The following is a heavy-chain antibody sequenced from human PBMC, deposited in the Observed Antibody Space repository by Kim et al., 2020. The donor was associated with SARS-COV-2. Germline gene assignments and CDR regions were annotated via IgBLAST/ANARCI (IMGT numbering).Heavy chain of an antibody. CDR1: GYTFTSYD. D-gene: IGHD3-10*01. V-gene: IGHV1-8*01. CDR2: MNPNSGNT. CDR3: ARGFILYYYGSGSYSYGMDV. J-gene: IGHJ6*02. Sequence: ASVKVSCKASGYTFTSYDINWVRRATGQGLEWMGWMNPNSGNTGYAQKFQGRVTMTRNTSISTAYMELSSLRSEDTAVYYCARGFILYYYGSGSYSYGMDVWGQGTTVTVSS.